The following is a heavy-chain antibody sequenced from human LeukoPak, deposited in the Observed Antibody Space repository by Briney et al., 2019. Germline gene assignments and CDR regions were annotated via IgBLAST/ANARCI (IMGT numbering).Heavy chain of an antibody. CDR1: GGSFSGYY. J-gene: IGHJ6*04. CDR2: INHSGST. CDR3: ARNLRYCSSTSCYLYYYGMDV. Sequence: PLETLSLTCAVYGGSFSGYYWSWIRQPPGKGLEWIGEINHSGSTNYNPSLKSRVTISVDTSKNQFSLKLSSVTAADTAVYYCARNLRYCSSTSCYLYYYGMDVWGKGTTVTVSS. D-gene: IGHD2-2*01. V-gene: IGHV4-34*01.